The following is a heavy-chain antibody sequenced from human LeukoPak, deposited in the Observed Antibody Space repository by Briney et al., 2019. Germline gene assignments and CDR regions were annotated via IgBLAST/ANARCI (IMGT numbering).Heavy chain of an antibody. J-gene: IGHJ3*02. CDR3: AKDRLEWESPDAFDI. CDR2: ISGSGGST. Sequence: GGSLRLSCAASGFIFSSYAMSWVRQAPGKGLEWVSAISGSGGSTYYADSVKGRFTIFRDNSKNTLYLQMNSLRAEDTAVYYCAKDRLEWESPDAFDIWGQGTMVTVSS. D-gene: IGHD1-26*01. CDR1: GFIFSSYA. V-gene: IGHV3-23*01.